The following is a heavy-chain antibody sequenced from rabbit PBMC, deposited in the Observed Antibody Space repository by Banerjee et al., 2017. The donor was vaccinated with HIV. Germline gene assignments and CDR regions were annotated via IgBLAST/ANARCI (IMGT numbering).Heavy chain of an antibody. J-gene: IGHJ4*01. D-gene: IGHD2-1*01. V-gene: IGHV1S45*01. CDR3: ARGISDTRAYDYGQ. CDR1: GFDFSSNA. CDR2: IYTGSGST. Sequence: QEQLEESGGDLVKPGASLTLTCTASGFDFSSNAMCWVRQAPGKGLEWIACIYTGSGSTYYASWAKGRFTISKTSSTTVTLQMTSLTAADTATYFCARGISDTRAYDYGQWGPGTLVTVS.